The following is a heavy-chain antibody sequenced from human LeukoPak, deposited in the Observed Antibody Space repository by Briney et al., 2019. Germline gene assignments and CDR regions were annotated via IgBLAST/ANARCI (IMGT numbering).Heavy chain of an antibody. CDR2: ISAYNGNT. Sequence: ASVKVSCKASGYTFTSYGISWVRQAPGQGLEWMGWISAYNGNTNYAQKFQGRVTITTDESTSTAYMELSSLRSEDTAVYYCARLYDFWSGPSDYYYMDVWGKGTTVTVSS. CDR3: ARLYDFWSGPSDYYYMDV. D-gene: IGHD3-3*01. CDR1: GYTFTSYG. J-gene: IGHJ6*03. V-gene: IGHV1-18*01.